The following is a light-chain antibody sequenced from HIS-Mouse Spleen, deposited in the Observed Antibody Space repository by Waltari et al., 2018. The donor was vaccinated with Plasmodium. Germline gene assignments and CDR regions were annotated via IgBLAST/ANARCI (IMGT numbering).Light chain of an antibody. CDR3: QTWGTGIRV. V-gene: IGLV4-69*01. Sequence: QLVLTQSPSASASLGASVKLTCTLRSGHSSYAIACPPQQPEKGPRYLMKLNSDGSHSKGDGIPDRFSGSSSGAERYLTISSLQSEDEADYYCQTWGTGIRVFGGGTKLTVL. J-gene: IGLJ3*02. CDR1: SGHSSYA. CDR2: LNSDGSH.